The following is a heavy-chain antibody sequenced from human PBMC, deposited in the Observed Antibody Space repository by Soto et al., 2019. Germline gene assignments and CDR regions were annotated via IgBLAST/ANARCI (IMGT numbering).Heavy chain of an antibody. Sequence: QVQLVESGGGVVQPGRSLRLSCAASGFTFSRYGMHWVRQAPGKGLDWVAVISYNGGAQYYADAVKGRFTISRDNSRNTLYLQMNSLGPEDTAVYYCAKEPLEVSGRNAFNIWGRGTTVTASS. CDR3: AKEPLEVSGRNAFNI. D-gene: IGHD1-1*01. CDR2: ISYNGGAQ. J-gene: IGHJ3*02. V-gene: IGHV3-30*18. CDR1: GFTFSRYG.